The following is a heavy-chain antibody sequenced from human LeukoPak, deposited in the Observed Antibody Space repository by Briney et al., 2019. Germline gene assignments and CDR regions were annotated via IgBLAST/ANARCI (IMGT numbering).Heavy chain of an antibody. CDR2: INHSGST. J-gene: IGHJ4*02. CDR3: AKRAFYYEIYQ. V-gene: IGHV4-34*01. D-gene: IGHD3-22*01. Sequence: TSETLSLTCAVYGGSFSGYYWSWIRQPPGKGLEWIGEINHSGSTNYNPSLKSRVTISVDTSKNQFSLKLSSVTAADTAVYYCAKRAFYYEIYQWGQGTLITVSS. CDR1: GGSFSGYY.